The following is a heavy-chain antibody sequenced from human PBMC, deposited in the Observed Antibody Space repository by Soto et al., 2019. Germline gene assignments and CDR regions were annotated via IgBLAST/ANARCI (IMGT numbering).Heavy chain of an antibody. CDR3: ARDVGRIFGVVDIAY. D-gene: IGHD3-3*01. V-gene: IGHV4-4*02. J-gene: IGHJ4*02. CDR2: IYHSGST. CDR1: GGSISSSNW. Sequence: PSETLSLTCAVSGGSISSSNWWSCVRQPPGKGLEWIGEIYHSGSTNYNPSLKSRVTISVDKSKNQFSLKLSSVTAADTAVYYCARDVGRIFGVVDIAYSAQGTLVTVSS.